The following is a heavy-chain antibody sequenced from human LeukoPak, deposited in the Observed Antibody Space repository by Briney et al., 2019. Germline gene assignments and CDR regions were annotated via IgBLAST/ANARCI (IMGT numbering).Heavy chain of an antibody. CDR2: IYYSGST. CDR3: ARGSTIFSGE. J-gene: IGHJ4*02. V-gene: IGHV4-59*01. D-gene: IGHD3-3*01. Sequence: SETLSLTCTVSGGSISTYYWTWIRQPPGKGLEWIGYIYYSGSTNYNPSLKSRVTISVDTSKNQSSLKLSSVTAADTAVYYCARGSTIFSGEWGQGTLVTVSS. CDR1: GGSISTYY.